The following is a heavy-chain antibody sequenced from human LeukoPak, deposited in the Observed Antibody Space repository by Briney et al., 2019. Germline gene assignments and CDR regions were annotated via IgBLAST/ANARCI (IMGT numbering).Heavy chain of an antibody. D-gene: IGHD1-26*01. CDR1: GGSISSSSYY. CDR3: AREARGSYSFDY. V-gene: IGHV4-39*07. CDR2: IYYSGST. Sequence: SETLSLTCTVSGGSISSSSYYWGWIRQPPGKGLEWIGSIYYSGSTYYNPSLKSRVTISVDTSKNQFSLKLSSVTAADTAVYYCAREARGSYSFDYWDQGTLVTVSS. J-gene: IGHJ4*02.